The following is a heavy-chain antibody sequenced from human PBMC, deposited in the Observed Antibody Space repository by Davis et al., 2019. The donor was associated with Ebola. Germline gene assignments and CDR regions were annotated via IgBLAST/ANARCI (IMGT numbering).Heavy chain of an antibody. V-gene: IGHV1-2*06. CDR3: ARLRGFERIGDLYWSDP. Sequence: ASVKVSCKTSGYSFTGYYIHWVRQAPGQGLEWMGRINPNTGVTVYSPRFQGRVTMTRDTSIGTAYMDLSSLISDDTAVYYCARLRGFERIGDLYWSDPWGQGTLVTVSS. CDR2: INPNTGVT. J-gene: IGHJ5*02. CDR1: GYSFTGYY. D-gene: IGHD3-10*01.